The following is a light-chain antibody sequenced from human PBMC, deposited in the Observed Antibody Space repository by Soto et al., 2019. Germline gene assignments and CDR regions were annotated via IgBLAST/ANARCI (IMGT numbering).Light chain of an antibody. V-gene: IGKV1-6*01. Sequence: AIQMTQSPSSLSASVGDRVTITCRASQGIRNDLGWYQQKPGKASKLLIYAASSLQSGVPSRFSGSGSGADFTLTISSLQPEDFATYYCLQDYNYPLTFGGGTKVKIK. CDR1: QGIRND. J-gene: IGKJ4*01. CDR2: AAS. CDR3: LQDYNYPLT.